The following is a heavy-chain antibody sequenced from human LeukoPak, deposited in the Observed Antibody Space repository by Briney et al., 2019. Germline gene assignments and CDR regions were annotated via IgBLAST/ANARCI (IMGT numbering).Heavy chain of an antibody. Sequence: GGSLRLSCAASGFTFSSYSMNWVRQAPGKGLEWVSYISSSSSTIYYADSVKGRFTISRDNAKNSLYLQMNSLRAEDTAVYYCARDSGSSSPHAYYYYGMDVWGQGTTVTVSS. V-gene: IGHV3-48*01. J-gene: IGHJ6*02. CDR2: ISSSSSTI. D-gene: IGHD3-10*01. CDR3: ARDSGSSSPHAYYYYGMDV. CDR1: GFTFSSYS.